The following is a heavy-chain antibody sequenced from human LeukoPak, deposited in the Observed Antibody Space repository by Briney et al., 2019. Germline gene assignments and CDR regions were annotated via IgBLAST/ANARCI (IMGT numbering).Heavy chain of an antibody. D-gene: IGHD3-22*01. Sequence: GSSVKVSCKASGGTFSSYAISWVRQAPGQGLEWMGGIIPIFGTANYAQKFQGRVTITADESTSTAHMELSSLRSEDTAVYYCARAKDYYDSSGYLHLWGQGTLVTVSS. CDR2: IIPIFGTA. V-gene: IGHV1-69*01. CDR3: ARAKDYYDSSGYLHL. J-gene: IGHJ5*02. CDR1: GGTFSSYA.